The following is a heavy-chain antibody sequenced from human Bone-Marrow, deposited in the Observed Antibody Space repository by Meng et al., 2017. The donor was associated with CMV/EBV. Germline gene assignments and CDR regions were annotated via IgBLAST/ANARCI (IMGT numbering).Heavy chain of an antibody. J-gene: IGHJ6*02. CDR3: AREGVRRVRFENSTLRSFYYSYYGMDV. CDR2: INTSGGST. Sequence: ASVKVSCKASGYTFTSDYMHWVRQAPGQGLEWMGIINTSGGSTRYAQKFQGRVTMTRDTYTSTVYMELRRLRSEDTDVYYCAREGVRRVRFENSTLRSFYYSYYGMDVWGQGTTVTVSS. V-gene: IGHV1-46*01. D-gene: IGHD2-15*01. CDR1: GYTFTSDY.